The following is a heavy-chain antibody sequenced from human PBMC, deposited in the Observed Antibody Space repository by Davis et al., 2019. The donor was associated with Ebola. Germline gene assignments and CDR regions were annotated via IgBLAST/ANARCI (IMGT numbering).Heavy chain of an antibody. Sequence: AASVKVSCKASGYTFTSYDINWVRQATGQGLEWMGWISPYNGKTKYPQNFQGRVSMTTDPSTSTAYMELRSLRSDDTAVYYCARDASGSNYYYYGMDVWGQGTTVTVSS. J-gene: IGHJ6*02. CDR3: ARDASGSNYYYYGMDV. CDR2: ISPYNGKT. D-gene: IGHD6-19*01. V-gene: IGHV1-18*01. CDR1: GYTFTSYD.